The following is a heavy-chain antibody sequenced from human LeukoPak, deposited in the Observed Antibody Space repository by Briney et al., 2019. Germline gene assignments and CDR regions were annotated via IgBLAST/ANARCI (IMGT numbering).Heavy chain of an antibody. CDR2: ISWNSGSI. CDR3: AKDHSPTGYSSGCNDY. J-gene: IGHJ4*02. Sequence: GRSLRLSCAASGFTFDDYAMHWVRHAPGKGLEWVSGISWNSGSIGYADSVKGRFTISRDNAKNSLYLQMNSLRAEDTALYYCAKDHSPTGYSSGCNDYWGQGTLVTVSS. D-gene: IGHD6-19*01. V-gene: IGHV3-9*01. CDR1: GFTFDDYA.